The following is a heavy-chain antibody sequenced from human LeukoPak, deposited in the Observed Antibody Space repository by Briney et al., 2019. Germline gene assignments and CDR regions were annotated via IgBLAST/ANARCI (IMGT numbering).Heavy chain of an antibody. D-gene: IGHD3-10*01. CDR1: GFTFSSYW. J-gene: IGHJ5*02. CDR2: INSDGSST. V-gene: IGHV3-74*01. CDR3: ARDTVLWFGESYDPYNWFDP. Sequence: PGGSLRLSCAASGFTFSSYWMHWVRQAPGKGLVWVSRINSDGSSTSYADSVKGRFTISRDNAKNTLYLQMNSLRAEDTAVYYCARDTVLWFGESYDPYNWFDPRGQGTLVTVSS.